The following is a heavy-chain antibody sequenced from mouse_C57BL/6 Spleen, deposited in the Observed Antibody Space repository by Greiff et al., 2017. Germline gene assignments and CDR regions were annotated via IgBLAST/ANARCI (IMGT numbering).Heavy chain of an antibody. D-gene: IGHD2-2*01. J-gene: IGHJ2*01. Sequence: EVQLQQSGPGLVKPSQSLSLTCSVTGYSITSGYYWNWIRQFPGNKLEWMGYISYDGSNNYNPSLKNRISITRDTSKNQFFLKLNSVTTEDTATYYCARWLRENFDYWGQGTTLTVSS. CDR1: GYSITSGYY. V-gene: IGHV3-6*01. CDR2: ISYDGSN. CDR3: ARWLRENFDY.